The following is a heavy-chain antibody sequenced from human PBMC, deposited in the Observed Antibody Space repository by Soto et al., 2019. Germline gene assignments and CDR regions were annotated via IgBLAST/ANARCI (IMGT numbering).Heavy chain of an antibody. CDR2: IYYSWST. CDR3: ARDGPHCSGGSCYSPGWFDP. CDR1: GGSISSYY. J-gene: IGHJ5*02. D-gene: IGHD2-15*01. V-gene: IGHV4-59*01. Sequence: PSETLSLTCTVSGGSISSYYWSWIRQPPGKGLEWIGYIYYSWSTNYNPSLKSRVTISVDTSKNQFSLKLSSVPAADTAVYYCARDGPHCSGGSCYSPGWFDPWDQGTLVTVSS.